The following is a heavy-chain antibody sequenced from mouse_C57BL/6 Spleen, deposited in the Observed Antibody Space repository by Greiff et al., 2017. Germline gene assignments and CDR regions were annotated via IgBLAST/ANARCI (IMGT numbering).Heavy chain of an antibody. V-gene: IGHV5-4*01. CDR2: ISDGGSYT. CDR1: GFTFSSYA. Sequence: DVQLVESGGGLVKPGGSLKLSCAASGFTFSSYAMSWVRQTPEKRLEWVATISDGGSYTYYPDNVKGRFTISRDNAKNNLYLQMSHLKSEDTAMYYCARDSDGYYERVYAMDYWGQGTSVTVSS. J-gene: IGHJ4*01. D-gene: IGHD2-3*01. CDR3: ARDSDGYYERVYAMDY.